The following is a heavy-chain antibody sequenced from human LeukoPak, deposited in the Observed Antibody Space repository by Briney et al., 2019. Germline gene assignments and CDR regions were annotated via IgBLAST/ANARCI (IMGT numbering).Heavy chain of an antibody. CDR1: GGTFSSYA. Sequence: GASVKVSCKASGGTFSSYAISWVRQAPGQGLEWMGGIIPIFGTANYAQKFQGRVTITADESTSTAYMELSSLRSEDTAVYYCARDARAWNYYYMDVWGKGTTVTVSS. J-gene: IGHJ6*03. CDR2: IIPIFGTA. V-gene: IGHV1-69*13. D-gene: IGHD5-12*01. CDR3: ARDARAWNYYYMDV.